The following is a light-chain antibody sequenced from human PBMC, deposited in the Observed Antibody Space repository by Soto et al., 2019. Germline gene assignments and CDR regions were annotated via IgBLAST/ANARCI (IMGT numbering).Light chain of an antibody. CDR1: QLFSSN. CDR3: QQGYHWPIT. V-gene: IGKV3-15*01. J-gene: IGKJ5*01. Sequence: EIVMTQSPATLSVSPGESVTLSCRASQLFSSNLAWYQRRPGQAPRLLIYGASTRSTGIPARFSGSGSGTEFTLTIASLQSEDFAVYYCQQGYHWPITFGQGTRLEI. CDR2: GAS.